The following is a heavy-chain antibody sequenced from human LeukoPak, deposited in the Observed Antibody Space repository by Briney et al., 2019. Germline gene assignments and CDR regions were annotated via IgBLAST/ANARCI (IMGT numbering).Heavy chain of an antibody. CDR3: ARSQSTTRGKLYDY. Sequence: SETLSLTCTVSGGSISSHYWSWIRQPPGKGLEWIGYIYYSGSTNYNPSLKSRVTISVDTSKNQFSLKLSSVTAADTAVYYCARSQSTTRGKLYDYWGQGTLVPVSS. CDR1: GGSISSHY. CDR2: IYYSGST. J-gene: IGHJ4*02. V-gene: IGHV4-59*11. D-gene: IGHD2-2*01.